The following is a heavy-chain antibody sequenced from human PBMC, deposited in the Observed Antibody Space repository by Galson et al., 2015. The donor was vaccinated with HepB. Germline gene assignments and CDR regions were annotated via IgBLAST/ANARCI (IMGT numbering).Heavy chain of an antibody. CDR2: IYPSDSDT. Sequence: QSGAEVKKPGESLKISCKGSGYSFINYWVTWVRQMPGKGLEWMAIIYPSDSDTRYSPSFQGQVTVSVDKSINTAYLQWSSLKDSDTAMYYCARHREGGHTYGLDYWGQGTLVTVSS. J-gene: IGHJ4*02. CDR3: ARHREGGHTYGLDY. CDR1: GYSFINYW. D-gene: IGHD5-18*01. V-gene: IGHV5-51*01.